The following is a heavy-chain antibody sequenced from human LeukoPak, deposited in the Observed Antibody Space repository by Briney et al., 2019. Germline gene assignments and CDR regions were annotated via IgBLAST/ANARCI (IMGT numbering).Heavy chain of an antibody. D-gene: IGHD2-15*01. CDR2: IYYSGST. CDR1: GGSISSSSYY. V-gene: IGHV4-39*07. J-gene: IGHJ3*02. Sequence: KPSETLSLTCTVSGGSISSSSYYWGWIRQPPGKGLEWIGSIYYSGSTYYNPSLKSRVTISVDTSKNQFSLKLSSVTAADTAVYYCARAVSRWAFDIWGQGTMVTVSS. CDR3: ARAVSRWAFDI.